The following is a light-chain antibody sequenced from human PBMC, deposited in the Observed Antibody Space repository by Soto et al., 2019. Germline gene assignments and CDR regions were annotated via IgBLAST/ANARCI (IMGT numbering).Light chain of an antibody. Sequence: QSVLTQPASVSGSPGQSITISCTGTSSDVGGYNYVSWYQQRPGKAPKLMIYDVSNRPSGVSNRFSGSKSGNTASLTISGRQAEDEADYYCSSYTSSSTLVVFGGGTKLTVL. CDR1: SSDVGGYNY. CDR2: DVS. V-gene: IGLV2-14*01. CDR3: SSYTSSSTLVV. J-gene: IGLJ2*01.